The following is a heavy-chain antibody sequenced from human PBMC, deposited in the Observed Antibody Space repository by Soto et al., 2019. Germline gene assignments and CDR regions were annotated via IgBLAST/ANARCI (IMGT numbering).Heavy chain of an antibody. Sequence: GASVKVSCKVSGYTLTELSMHWVRQAPGKGLEWMGGFDPEDGETIYAQKFQGRVTMTEDTSTDTAYMELSSLRSEDTAVYYCATHHCSGYYAAYDFDYWGQGTLVTVSS. CDR2: FDPEDGET. D-gene: IGHD3-3*01. CDR3: ATHHCSGYYAAYDFDY. J-gene: IGHJ4*02. V-gene: IGHV1-24*01. CDR1: GYTLTELS.